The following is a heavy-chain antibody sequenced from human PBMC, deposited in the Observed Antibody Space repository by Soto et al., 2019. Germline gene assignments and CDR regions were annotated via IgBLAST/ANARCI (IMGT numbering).Heavy chain of an antibody. CDR2: INAGNGNT. Sequence: ASVKVSCKASGYTFTNYDINWVRQAPGQGLEWMGWINAGNGNTKYSQKFQGRVTITRDTSASTAYMELSSLRSEDTAVYYCARIETGRVVTRPNWLDPWGQGTLVTVSS. J-gene: IGHJ5*02. CDR3: ARIETGRVVTRPNWLDP. CDR1: GYTFTNYD. V-gene: IGHV1-3*01. D-gene: IGHD2-21*02.